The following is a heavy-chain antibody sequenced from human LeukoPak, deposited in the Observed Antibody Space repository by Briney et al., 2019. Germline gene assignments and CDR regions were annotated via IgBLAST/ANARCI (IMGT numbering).Heavy chain of an antibody. D-gene: IGHD6-13*01. V-gene: IGHV4-34*01. CDR1: GGSFSGYY. Sequence: SETLSLTCAVYGGSFSGYYWSWIRQPPGKGLEWIGEINHSGSTTYNPSLKSRVTISVDTSKNQFSLKLSSVTAADTAVYYCARGPKYSSSWYQPTADHYYGMDVWGQGTTVTVSS. CDR2: INHSGST. J-gene: IGHJ6*02. CDR3: ARGPKYSSSWYQPTADHYYGMDV.